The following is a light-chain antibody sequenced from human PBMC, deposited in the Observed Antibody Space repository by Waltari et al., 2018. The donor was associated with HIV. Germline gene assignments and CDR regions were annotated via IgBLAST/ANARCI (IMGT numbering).Light chain of an antibody. Sequence: DTEMTQSPSSLSASVGDRVTITCRASDLISNYLSWYQPTPGKAPKLLIYGASSLHSRAPSRFSGSQSGTDFTLTISGLQPEDSASYYGLQTYTNPRTFGQGTKVEVK. CDR2: GAS. CDR1: DLISNY. V-gene: IGKV1-39*01. CDR3: LQTYTNPRT. J-gene: IGKJ1*01.